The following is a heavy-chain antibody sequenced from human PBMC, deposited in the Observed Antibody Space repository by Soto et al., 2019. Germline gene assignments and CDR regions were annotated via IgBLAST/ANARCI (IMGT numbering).Heavy chain of an antibody. J-gene: IGHJ6*02. CDR1: GFTFSSYG. CDR3: ARAMVRGVIISYYYGMDV. V-gene: IGHV3-33*01. CDR2: IWYDGSNK. Sequence: LSLTCAASGFTFSSYGMHWVRQAPGKGLEWVAVIWYDGSNKYYADSVKGRFTISRDNSKNTLYLQMNSLRAEDTAVYYCARAMVRGVIISYYYGMDVWGQGTTVTVSS. D-gene: IGHD3-10*01.